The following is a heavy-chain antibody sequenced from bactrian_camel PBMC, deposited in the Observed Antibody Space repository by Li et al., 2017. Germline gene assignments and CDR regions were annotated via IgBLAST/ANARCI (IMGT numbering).Heavy chain of an antibody. CDR1: GDTMSTYA. D-gene: IGHD5*01. Sequence: QVQLVESGGGSVEAGGSLTLSCGVFGDTMSTYAMGWFRQAPGKEREGVVGLDTEGTTIYADSVKGRFTIARNNSENTVYLQMTDLTPNDTAMYYCAAASFGTWDRPDGQYPFVGRGTQVTVST. J-gene: IGHJ4*01. CDR2: LDTEGTT. V-gene: IGHV3S53*01.